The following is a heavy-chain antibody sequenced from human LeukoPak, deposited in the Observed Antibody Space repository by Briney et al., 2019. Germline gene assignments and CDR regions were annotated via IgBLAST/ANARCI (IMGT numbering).Heavy chain of an antibody. CDR1: GFTFSNHA. CDR2: LDPTSTYI. J-gene: IGHJ4*02. D-gene: IGHD5-24*01. V-gene: IGHV3-23*05. Sequence: PGGSLRLSCAASGFTFSNHAMSWVRLVPGKGLEWVSALDPTSTYIFYGDFVKGRFTVSRDNSRNTLFLHMNGLRAEDTAVYYCANSSWEMGFDYWGQGTLVTVSS. CDR3: ANSSWEMGFDY.